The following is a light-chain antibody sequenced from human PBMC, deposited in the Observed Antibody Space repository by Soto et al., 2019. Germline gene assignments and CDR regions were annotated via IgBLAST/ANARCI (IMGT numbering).Light chain of an antibody. Sequence: QSVLTQSPSASASLGASVKLTCTLSSGHSSYAIAWHQQQPEKGPRYLMNLNSDGSHSKGDGIPDRFSGSSSGAERYLTISLLQSEDEADYSCQTWSTGSVVFGGGTKLTVL. V-gene: IGLV4-69*02. CDR1: SGHSSYA. CDR3: QTWSTGSVV. J-gene: IGLJ2*01. CDR2: LNSDGSH.